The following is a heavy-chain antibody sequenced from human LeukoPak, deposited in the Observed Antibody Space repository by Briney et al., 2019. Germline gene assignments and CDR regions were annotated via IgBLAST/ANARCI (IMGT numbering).Heavy chain of an antibody. D-gene: IGHD6-6*01. J-gene: IGHJ1*01. CDR1: EFSVGSNY. CDR2: ISTSSSYR. V-gene: IGHV3-21*01. Sequence: GGSLRLSCAASEFSVGSNYMTWVRQAPGKGLEWVSSISTSSSYRYYADSVKGRFTISRDNAKKLLYLQMNSLRAEDTAVYYCARSSIAAPRHKEYFQHWGQGTLVTVSS. CDR3: ARSSIAAPRHKEYFQH.